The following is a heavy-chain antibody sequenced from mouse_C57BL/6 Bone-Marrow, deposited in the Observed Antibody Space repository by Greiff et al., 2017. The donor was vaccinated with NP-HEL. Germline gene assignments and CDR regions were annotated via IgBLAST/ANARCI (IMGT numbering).Heavy chain of an antibody. J-gene: IGHJ2*01. Sequence: VKLQQSGAELVKPGASVKMSCKASGYTFTTYPIEWVKQNHGKSLEWIGNFHPYNDDTEYNEKFQNKATLTVEKSSSTVYLQLSRLTSDDSSVYYCARGGNYWYYFDYWGQGTTLTVSS. V-gene: IGHV1-47*01. CDR1: GYTFTTYP. CDR2: FHPYNDDT. CDR3: ARGGNYWYYFDY. D-gene: IGHD2-1*01.